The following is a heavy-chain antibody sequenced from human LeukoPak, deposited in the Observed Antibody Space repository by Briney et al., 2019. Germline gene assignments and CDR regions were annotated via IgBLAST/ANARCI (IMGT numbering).Heavy chain of an antibody. CDR3: AREKEGYCSRTSCYLDYYYYYMDV. D-gene: IGHD2-2*01. CDR2: ISSSGSTI. Sequence: GGSLRLSCAASGFTFSSYEMNWVRQAPGKGLEWVSYISSSGSTIYYADSVRGRFTISRDNAKNSLYLQMNSLRAEDTAVYYCAREKEGYCSRTSCYLDYYYYYMDVWGKGTTVTISS. CDR1: GFTFSSYE. V-gene: IGHV3-48*03. J-gene: IGHJ6*03.